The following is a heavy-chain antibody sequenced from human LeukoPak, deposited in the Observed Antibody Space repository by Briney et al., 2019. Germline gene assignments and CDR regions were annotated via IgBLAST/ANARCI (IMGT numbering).Heavy chain of an antibody. CDR1: GFSFSGYW. D-gene: IGHD6-6*01. CDR3: ARIGYSSSSFDY. J-gene: IGHJ4*02. CDR2: MKQDGSVK. V-gene: IGHV3-7*03. Sequence: GGSLRLSCAASGFSFSGYWMSWVRRAPGKGLEWVANMKQDGSVKYYVDSMKGRFTISRDNAKNSLYLQMSGLRAEDTAVYFCARIGYSSSSFDYWGQGVLVTVYS.